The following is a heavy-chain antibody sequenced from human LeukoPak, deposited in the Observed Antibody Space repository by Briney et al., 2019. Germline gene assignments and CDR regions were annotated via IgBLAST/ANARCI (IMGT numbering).Heavy chain of an antibody. J-gene: IGHJ4*02. V-gene: IGHV3-66*01. CDR2: IYSGGST. CDR3: ASSLSSRGVLDY. Sequence: GGSLRLSCAASGFTVSSNYMSWVRQAPGKGLEWVSVIYSGGSTYYADSVKGRFTISRNNSKNTLYLQMNSLRAEDTAVYYCASSLSSRGVLDYWGQGTLVTVSS. D-gene: IGHD3-10*01. CDR1: GFTVSSNY.